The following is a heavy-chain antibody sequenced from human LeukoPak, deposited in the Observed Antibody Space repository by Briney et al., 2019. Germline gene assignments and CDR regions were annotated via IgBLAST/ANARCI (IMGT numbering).Heavy chain of an antibody. V-gene: IGHV4-38-2*02. D-gene: IGHD5-12*01. CDR1: GYSISSGYY. CDR3: AREVATPSPTYYYYYYMDV. Sequence: SETLSLTCTVSGYSISSGYYWGWIRQPPGQGLEWIGSIYHSGSTYYNPSLKSRVTISVDTSKNQFSLKLSSVTAADTAVYYCAREVATPSPTYYYYYYMDVWGKGTTVTVSS. CDR2: IYHSGST. J-gene: IGHJ6*03.